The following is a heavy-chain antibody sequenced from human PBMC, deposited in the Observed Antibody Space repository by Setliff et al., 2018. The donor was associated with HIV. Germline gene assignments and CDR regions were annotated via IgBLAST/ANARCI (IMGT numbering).Heavy chain of an antibody. CDR3: ARDFRIGWAVQDYWYFDL. V-gene: IGHV4-39*07. CDR2: IYYSGST. J-gene: IGHJ2*01. CDR1: GYSISSSSYY. D-gene: IGHD1-26*01. Sequence: SETLSLTCTVSGYSISSSSYYWDWIRQPPGKGLEWIGSIYYSGSTYYNPPLKSRVTISVDTSKNQFSLKLSSVTAADTAVYYCARDFRIGWAVQDYWYFDLWGRGTRGTVS.